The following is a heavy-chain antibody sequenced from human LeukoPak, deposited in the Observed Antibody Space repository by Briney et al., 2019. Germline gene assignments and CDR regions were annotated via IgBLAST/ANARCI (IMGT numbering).Heavy chain of an antibody. Sequence: PGGSQRLSCAASGFTFSSYSMNWVRQAPGKGLEWVSSISSSSCYIYYADSVKGRFTISRDNAKNSLYLQMNSLRAEDTAVYYCARDAKDFWSGYNYMDVWGKGTTVTVSS. CDR3: ARDAKDFWSGYNYMDV. V-gene: IGHV3-21*01. CDR1: GFTFSSYS. CDR2: ISSSSCYI. D-gene: IGHD3-3*01. J-gene: IGHJ6*03.